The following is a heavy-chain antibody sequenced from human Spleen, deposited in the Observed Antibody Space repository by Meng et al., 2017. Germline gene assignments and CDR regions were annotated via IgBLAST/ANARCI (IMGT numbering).Heavy chain of an antibody. Sequence: GESLKISCAASGFTFTNYAIAWVRQAPGKGLEWVSLISTTGGSTLYADSVKGRFTISRDNSKNTLSLQMNSLRAEDTAVYYCARDLTWFRAYFDYWGQGTLVTVSS. CDR3: ARDLTWFRAYFDY. V-gene: IGHV3-23*01. J-gene: IGHJ4*02. CDR1: GFTFTNYA. CDR2: ISTTGGST. D-gene: IGHD3-10*01.